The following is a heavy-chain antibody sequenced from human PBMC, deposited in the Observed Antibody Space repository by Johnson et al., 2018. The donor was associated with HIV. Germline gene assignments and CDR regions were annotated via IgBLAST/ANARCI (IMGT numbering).Heavy chain of an antibody. J-gene: IGHJ3*01. CDR2: LSGTGGST. V-gene: IGHV3-23*04. CDR1: GFTFSSYA. D-gene: IGHD3-22*01. CDR3: ARATYYYDTSGYLTRPRAFDV. Sequence: VQLVESGGGLVQPGGSLRLSCAASGFTFSSYAMSWVRQAPGKGLEWVSALSGTGGSTYYADSVRGRFTISRDNSKNTLYLQMNTLSAEDTALYYCARATYYYDTSGYLTRPRAFDVWGQGTMVTVSS.